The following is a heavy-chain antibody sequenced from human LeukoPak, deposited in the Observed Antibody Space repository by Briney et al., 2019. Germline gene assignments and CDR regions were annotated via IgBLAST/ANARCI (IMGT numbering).Heavy chain of an antibody. Sequence: GGSLRLSCAASGFIFYDYVMYWVRQVPGKGLEWVSGITWDGYKIDYVESVKGRFPISRDNARNSLFLQMNRVRVEDTAFYYCVKGYSSSWSGYFDSWGQGTLVTVAS. CDR1: GFIFYDYV. CDR3: VKGYSSSWSGYFDS. V-gene: IGHV3-9*01. D-gene: IGHD5-18*01. J-gene: IGHJ4*02. CDR2: ITWDGYKI.